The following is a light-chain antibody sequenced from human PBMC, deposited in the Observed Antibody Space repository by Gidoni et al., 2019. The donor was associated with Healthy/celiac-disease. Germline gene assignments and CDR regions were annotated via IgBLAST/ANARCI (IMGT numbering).Light chain of an antibody. CDR2: SNN. V-gene: IGLV1-44*01. CDR1: SFNIGSNT. J-gene: IGLJ3*02. Sequence: QPVLTQPPSASGPPGPRVTISCSGSSFNIGSNTVNWYQQLPGTAPKLLIYSNNQRPSGVPDRFSGSKSGTSASLAISGLQSEDEADYYCAAWDDSLNGWVFGGGTKLTVL. CDR3: AAWDDSLNGWV.